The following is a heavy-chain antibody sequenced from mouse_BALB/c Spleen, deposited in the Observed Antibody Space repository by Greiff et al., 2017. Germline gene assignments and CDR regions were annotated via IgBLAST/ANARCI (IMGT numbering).Heavy chain of an antibody. D-gene: IGHD2-2*01. V-gene: IGHV1-12*01. CDR3: ARVWLPFYYFDY. CDR1: GYTFTSYN. Sequence: QVQLKQPGAELVKPGASVKMSCKASGYTFTSYNMHWVKQTPGQGLEWIGAIYPGNGDTSYNQKLKGKATLTADKSSSTAYMQLSSLTSEDSAVYYCARVWLPFYYFDYWGQGTTLTVSS. J-gene: IGHJ2*01. CDR2: IYPGNGDT.